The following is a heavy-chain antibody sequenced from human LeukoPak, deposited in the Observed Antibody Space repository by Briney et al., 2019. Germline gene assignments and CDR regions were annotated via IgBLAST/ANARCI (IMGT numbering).Heavy chain of an antibody. V-gene: IGHV1-46*01. CDR3: ARGCSGGSCYSGYYYYYMDV. CDR1: GYTFTSYY. J-gene: IGHJ6*03. D-gene: IGHD2-15*01. CDR2: INPSGGST. Sequence: GASVKVSCKASGYTFTSYYVHWVRQAPGQGLEWMGIINPSGGSTSYAQKFQGRVTMTRDMSTSTVYMELSSLRSEDTAVYYCARGCSGGSCYSGYYYYYMDVWGKGTTVTVSS.